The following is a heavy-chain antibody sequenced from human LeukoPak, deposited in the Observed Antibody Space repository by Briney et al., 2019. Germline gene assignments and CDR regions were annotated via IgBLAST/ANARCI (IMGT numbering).Heavy chain of an antibody. CDR2: ISSSKTLM. J-gene: IGHJ5*02. CDR1: GFTFSAYS. CDR3: ARETEGWFDP. V-gene: IGHV3-48*04. Sequence: RAGGSLRLSCAASGFTFSAYSMNWVRQAPGKGLEWVSYISSSKTLMYYADSVKGRFTISRDNAKNSLYLQMNSLRAEDTAVYYCARETEGWFDPWGQGTLVTVSS.